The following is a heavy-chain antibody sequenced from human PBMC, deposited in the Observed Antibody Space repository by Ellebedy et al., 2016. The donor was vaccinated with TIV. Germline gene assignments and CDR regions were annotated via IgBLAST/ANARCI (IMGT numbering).Heavy chain of an antibody. CDR2: IWYDGSKE. D-gene: IGHD3-16*01. V-gene: IGHV3-33*01. J-gene: IGHJ4*02. Sequence: GGSLRLSXAASGFHFSNYGIQWVRQAPGKGLEWVGVIWYDGSKEEYVESVKGRFTISRDNSKTTTTLQMNSLRVEDTATYYCARDCGGSSRCLVYWGQGSLVTVSS. CDR1: GFHFSNYG. CDR3: ARDCGGSSRCLVY.